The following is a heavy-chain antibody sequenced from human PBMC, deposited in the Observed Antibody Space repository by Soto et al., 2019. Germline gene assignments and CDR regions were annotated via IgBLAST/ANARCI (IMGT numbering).Heavy chain of an antibody. D-gene: IGHD3-3*01. Sequence: QVQLQESGPGLVKHSQTLSLTCTVSGGSISSGGYYWSWIRQHPGKGLEWIGYIYYSGSTYYNPSLTSRVTISVDTSKNQCSLKLSSVTAADTAVYYCATTSRFSWFDPWGQGTLVTVSS. CDR2: IYYSGST. J-gene: IGHJ5*02. CDR1: GGSISSGGYY. CDR3: ATTSRFSWFDP. V-gene: IGHV4-31*03.